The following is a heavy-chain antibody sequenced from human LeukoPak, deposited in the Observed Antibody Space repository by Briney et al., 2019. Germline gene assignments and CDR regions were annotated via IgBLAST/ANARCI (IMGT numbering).Heavy chain of an antibody. V-gene: IGHV4-30-2*01. CDR2: IYHSGST. CDR3: ARVEVGNYYYYMDV. CDR1: GGSISSSSYY. Sequence: SETLSLTCTVSGGSISSSSYYWGWIRQPPGKGLEWIGYIYHSGSTYYNPSLKSRVTISVDRSKNQFSLKLSSVTAADTAVYYCARVEVGNYYYYMDVWGKGTTVTVSS. D-gene: IGHD3-10*01. J-gene: IGHJ6*03.